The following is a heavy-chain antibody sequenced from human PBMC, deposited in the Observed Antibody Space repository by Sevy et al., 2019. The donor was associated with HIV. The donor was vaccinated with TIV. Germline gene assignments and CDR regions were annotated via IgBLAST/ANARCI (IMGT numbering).Heavy chain of an antibody. CDR2: IKQDGREK. CDR3: ARGSGYPRLYYFDY. D-gene: IGHD3-22*01. CDR1: GFTFSNYW. Sequence: GGSLRLSCAASGFTFSNYWMSWVRQAPGEGLEWVASIKQDGREKHYVDSVKGRFTVSRDNANNSLYLQVNSLRAEDTAVYYCARGSGYPRLYYFDYWGQGTLVTVSS. V-gene: IGHV3-7*01. J-gene: IGHJ4*02.